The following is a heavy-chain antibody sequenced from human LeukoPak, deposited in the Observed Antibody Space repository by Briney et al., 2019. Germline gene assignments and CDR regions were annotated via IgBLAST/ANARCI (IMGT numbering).Heavy chain of an antibody. Sequence: TSETLSLTCTVSGGSISSGGYYWSWIRQHPGKGLEWIGYIYYSGSTYYNPSLKSRVTISVDTSKNQFSLKLSSVTAADTAVYYCARGELLGYYFDYWGQGTLVTVSS. V-gene: IGHV4-31*03. CDR1: GGSISSGGYY. D-gene: IGHD1-26*01. CDR2: IYYSGST. J-gene: IGHJ4*02. CDR3: ARGELLGYYFDY.